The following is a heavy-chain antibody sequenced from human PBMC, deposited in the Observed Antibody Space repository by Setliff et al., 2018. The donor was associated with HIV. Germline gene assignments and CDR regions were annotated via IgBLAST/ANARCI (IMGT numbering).Heavy chain of an antibody. V-gene: IGHV4-34*01. CDR1: GESFSKYY. Sequence: ASETLSLTCGVFGESFSKYYWNWFRQPPGRGLEWIGEINHSGNTNYNSSLKSRVTISVVTSKSHFSLKMTSVTAADTAIYFCARGALSLTMTKLLSFFDSWGQGTQVTVSS. CDR2: INHSGNT. CDR3: ARGALSLTMTKLLSFFDS. J-gene: IGHJ4*02. D-gene: IGHD3-22*01.